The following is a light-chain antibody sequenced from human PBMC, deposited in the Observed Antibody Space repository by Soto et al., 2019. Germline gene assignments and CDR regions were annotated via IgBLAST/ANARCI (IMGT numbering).Light chain of an antibody. V-gene: IGLV2-14*01. CDR2: EVS. J-gene: IGLJ2*01. CDR3: SSYTGTNTTE. CDR1: SDDVGGYNY. Sequence: QSVLTQPDSVSGSPGQSITISCTGTSDDVGGYNYVSWYQQHPGKAPKLMLVEVSARPSGVSNRFSGSKSGNTASLTISGLQAEDEADYYCSSYTGTNTTEVGGGTKLTVL.